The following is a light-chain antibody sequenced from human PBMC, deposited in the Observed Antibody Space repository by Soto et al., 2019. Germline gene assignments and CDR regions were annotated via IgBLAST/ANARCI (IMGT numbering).Light chain of an antibody. CDR3: QQADSFPRT. CDR2: GAS. Sequence: EIPMTQSPSFVSASVGDRVTITCRARQDIRNWLAWYQQKPGKAKKFLIYGASRLQRGVPSRFSGSRSGTDLTLTISSLQPAEFGSYYCQQADSFPRTFGPGTIVDVK. CDR1: QDIRNW. J-gene: IGKJ3*01. V-gene: IGKV1-12*01.